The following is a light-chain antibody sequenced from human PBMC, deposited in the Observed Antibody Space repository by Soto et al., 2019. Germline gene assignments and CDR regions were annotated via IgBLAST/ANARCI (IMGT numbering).Light chain of an antibody. Sequence: EIVMTQSPATLSVSPGGRATLSCRASQSISGALAWYQQKPGQAPRPLIYGASTRATSFPARFSGSGSGTDFTLTISSLQSEDFAVYYCQQYNNWPWTFGQGTKVEIK. CDR3: QQYNNWPWT. J-gene: IGKJ1*01. CDR1: QSISGA. CDR2: GAS. V-gene: IGKV3-15*01.